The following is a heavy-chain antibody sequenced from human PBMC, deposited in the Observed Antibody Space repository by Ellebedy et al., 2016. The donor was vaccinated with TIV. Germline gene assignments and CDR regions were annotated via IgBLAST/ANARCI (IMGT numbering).Heavy chain of an antibody. V-gene: IGHV3-7*01. CDR3: ARDSQLRDYYYYYGMDV. J-gene: IGHJ6*02. D-gene: IGHD2-2*01. CDR1: GFTFSSYT. CDR2: IKQDGGVQ. Sequence: GESLKISCAASGFTFSSYTLNWVRQAPGKGLDGVASIKQDGGVQYYVDSVRGRFTISRDNSKTSTYLQMNSLRGEDTAVYYCARDSQLRDYYYYYGMDVWGQGTTVTVSS.